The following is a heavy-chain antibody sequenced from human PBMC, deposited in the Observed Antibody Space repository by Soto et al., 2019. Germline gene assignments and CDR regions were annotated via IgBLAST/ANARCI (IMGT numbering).Heavy chain of an antibody. V-gene: IGHV3-23*01. J-gene: IGHJ4*02. CDR2: ISNSVSEGNT. Sequence: PGGSLRLSCAASGFTFSHYAMDWVRQAPGKGLEWVSAISNSVSEGNTHYEDSVKGRFTISRDNDKNTVYLEMNSLRAEDTAVYYCAKVFSPEGGNYFDYWGQGTLVTVSS. CDR3: AKVFSPEGGNYFDY. CDR1: GFTFSHYA.